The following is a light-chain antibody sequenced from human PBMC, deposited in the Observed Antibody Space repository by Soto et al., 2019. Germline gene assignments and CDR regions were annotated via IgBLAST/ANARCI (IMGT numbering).Light chain of an antibody. CDR1: TGDVGAYNF. CDR3: CSYAGSFTWV. Sequence: QSALTQPRSGSGSPGQSVTISCTGTTGDVGAYNFVSWYQHHPGKAPKLMIYDASMRPSGVPDRFSASKSGNTASLTISGLQAEDEADYYCCSYAGSFTWVFGGGTKLTVL. J-gene: IGLJ3*02. CDR2: DAS. V-gene: IGLV2-11*01.